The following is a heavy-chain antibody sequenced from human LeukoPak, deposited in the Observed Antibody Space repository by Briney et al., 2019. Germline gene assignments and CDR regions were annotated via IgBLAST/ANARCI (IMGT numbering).Heavy chain of an antibody. D-gene: IGHD3-10*01. CDR3: ARRWVLLWFGDNGRFDY. V-gene: IGHV4-34*01. CDR1: GGSFSGYY. Sequence: SETLSLTCAVYGGSFSGYYWSWIRQPPGKGLEWIGEINHSGSTNYNPSLKSRVTISVDTSKNQFSLKLSSVTAADTAVYYCARRWVLLWFGDNGRFDYWGQGTLVTVSS. J-gene: IGHJ4*02. CDR2: INHSGST.